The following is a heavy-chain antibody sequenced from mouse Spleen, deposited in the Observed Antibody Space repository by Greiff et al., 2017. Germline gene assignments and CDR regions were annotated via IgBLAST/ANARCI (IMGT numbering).Heavy chain of an antibody. CDR1: GFSLTNYG. J-gene: IGHJ2*01. Sequence: QVQLQQSGPGLVQPSQSLSITCTVSGFSLTNYGVHWVRQSPGKGLEWLGVIWRGGSTDYNAAFMSRLSITKDNSKSQVFFKMNSLQADDTAKYYCATNRDDWDHYYFDYWGQGTTLTVSS. CDR3: ATNRDDWDHYYFDY. V-gene: IGHV2-5*01. CDR2: IWRGGST. D-gene: IGHD4-1*01.